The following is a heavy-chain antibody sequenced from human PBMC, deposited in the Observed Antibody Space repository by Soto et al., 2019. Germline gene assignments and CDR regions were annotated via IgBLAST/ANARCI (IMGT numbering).Heavy chain of an antibody. V-gene: IGHV2-5*02. CDR1: GFSLSTSGVG. CDR3: AHRPSYCSGGSCYSGFDY. CDR2: IYWDDDK. J-gene: IGHJ4*02. Sequence: SGPTLVNPTQTVTLTCTFSGFSLSTSGVGVGWIRQPPGKALEWLALIYWDDDKRYSPSLKSRLTITKDTSKNQVVLTMTNMDPVDTATYYCAHRPSYCSGGSCYSGFDYWGQGTLVTVSS. D-gene: IGHD2-15*01.